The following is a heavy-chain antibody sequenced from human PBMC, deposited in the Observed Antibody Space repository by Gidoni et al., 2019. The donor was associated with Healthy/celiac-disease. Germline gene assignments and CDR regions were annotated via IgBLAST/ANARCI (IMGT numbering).Heavy chain of an antibody. CDR1: GCSISSGGYY. J-gene: IGHJ4*02. D-gene: IGHD3-22*01. CDR2: IYYSGST. Sequence: HVHLQESGPGLVKPSQTLSLTFPVSGCSISSGGYYWSWIRQHPGKGLEWIGYIYYSGSTYYNPSLKSRVTISVDTSKNQFSMKLSSVTDADTAVYYCARGHPDYYDDYWGQGTLVTVSS. V-gene: IGHV4-31*03. CDR3: ARGHPDYYDDY.